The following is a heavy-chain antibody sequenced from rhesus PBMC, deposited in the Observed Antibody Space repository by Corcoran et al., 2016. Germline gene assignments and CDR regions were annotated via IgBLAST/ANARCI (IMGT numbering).Heavy chain of an antibody. CDR2: ISNGGGST. D-gene: IGHD3-28*01. V-gene: IGHV3S5*01. CDR1: GFTFSSYG. J-gene: IGHJ4*01. Sequence: EVQLVESGGGLVQPGGSLRLSCAASGFTFSSYGMSWVRQAPGKGLEWVSYISNGGGSTDYADSVKGRFTISRDNSKNTLSLQMNSLRAEDTAVYYCAKIPSSANYYDSGYYTVDYWGQGVLVTVSS. CDR3: AKIPSSANYYDSGYYTVDY.